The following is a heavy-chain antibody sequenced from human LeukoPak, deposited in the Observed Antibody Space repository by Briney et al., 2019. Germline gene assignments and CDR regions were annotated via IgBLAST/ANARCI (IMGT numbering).Heavy chain of an antibody. J-gene: IGHJ6*02. CDR2: INPNSGGT. D-gene: IGHD1-26*01. Sequence: ASVKVSCKASGYTFTGYYMHWVRQTPGQGLEWMGWINPNSGGTNYAQKFQGRVTMTRDTSISTAYMELSSLRSEDTAVYYCARGEGGYYYYGMDVWGQGTTVTVSS. V-gene: IGHV1-2*02. CDR1: GYTFTGYY. CDR3: ARGEGGYYYYGMDV.